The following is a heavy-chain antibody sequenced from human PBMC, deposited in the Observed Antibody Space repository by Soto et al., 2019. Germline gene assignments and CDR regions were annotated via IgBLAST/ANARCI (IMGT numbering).Heavy chain of an antibody. CDR1: VRSITSYY. CDR2: IYYSGST. D-gene: IGHD3-10*01. CDR3: ARVWGGAFDI. Sequence: SETLSLTSTLHVRSITSYYWSWIRQPPGKGLEWIGYIYYSGSTNYNPSLKSRVTISVDTSKNQFSLKLSSVTAADTAVYYCARVWGGAFDIWGQGTMVT. J-gene: IGHJ3*02. V-gene: IGHV4-59*01.